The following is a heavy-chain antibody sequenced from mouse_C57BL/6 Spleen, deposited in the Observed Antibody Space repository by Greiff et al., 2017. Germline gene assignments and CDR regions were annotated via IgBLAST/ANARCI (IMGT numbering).Heavy chain of an antibody. CDR1: GYTFTSYW. V-gene: IGHV1-52*01. CDR2: IDPSDSET. CDR3: ARGDWDKGFAY. D-gene: IGHD4-1*01. Sequence: QVQLQQPGAELVRPGSSVKLSCKASGYTFTSYWLHWVKQRPIQGLEWIGNIDPSDSETHYNQKFKDKATLTVDKSSSTAYMQLSSLTSEDSAVYYCARGDWDKGFAYWGQGTLVTVSA. J-gene: IGHJ3*01.